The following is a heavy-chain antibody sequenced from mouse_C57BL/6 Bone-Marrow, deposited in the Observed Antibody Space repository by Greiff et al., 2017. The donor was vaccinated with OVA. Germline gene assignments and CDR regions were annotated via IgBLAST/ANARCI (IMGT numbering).Heavy chain of an antibody. V-gene: IGHV5-6*01. CDR1: GFTFSSYG. CDR3: ARPSYYYGSSYDGDD. CDR2: ISRCGRYT. J-gene: IGHJ2*01. Sequence: EVKLMESGGDLVKPGGSLKLSFAASGFTFSSYGMSWVRQTPDKRLEWVATISRCGRYTSSPDSVKGRFTISRDNAKNTLYLQMSSLKSEDTAMYYCARPSYYYGSSYDGDDWGQGTTLTVSS. D-gene: IGHD1-1*01.